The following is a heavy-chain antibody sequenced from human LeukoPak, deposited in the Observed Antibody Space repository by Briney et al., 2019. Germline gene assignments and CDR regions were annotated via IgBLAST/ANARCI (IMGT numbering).Heavy chain of an antibody. Sequence: LAGGSLRLSWAAAGFTLASYCMSWVRQAPGKGLEWVSFITTNGGRTSYADSVEGRFTISRDNPRNTLYMQMNSLRDEDTAVYYCAIMHGYYDGTGYWVQWGQGTLVTVSS. CDR1: GFTLASYC. J-gene: IGHJ1*01. D-gene: IGHD3-22*01. V-gene: IGHV3-23*01. CDR2: ITTNGGRT. CDR3: AIMHGYYDGTGYWVQ.